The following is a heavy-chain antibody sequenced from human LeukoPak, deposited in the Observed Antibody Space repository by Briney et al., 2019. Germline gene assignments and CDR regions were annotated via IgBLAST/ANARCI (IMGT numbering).Heavy chain of an antibody. CDR3: AKDGVVAALGDNWFDP. J-gene: IGHJ5*02. CDR2: ISWEGGST. CDR1: GFTFDDYA. D-gene: IGHD2-15*01. Sequence: GGSLRLSCAASGFTFDDYAMHWVRQPPGKGLEWVSLISWEGGSTYYADSVKGRFIISRDNSKNSVYLQMNSLRVEDTAFYYCAKDGVVAALGDNWFDPWGQGTLVTVSS. V-gene: IGHV3-43D*03.